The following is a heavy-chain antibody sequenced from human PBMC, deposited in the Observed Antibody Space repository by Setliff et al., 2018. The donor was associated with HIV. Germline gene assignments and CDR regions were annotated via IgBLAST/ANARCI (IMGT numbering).Heavy chain of an antibody. J-gene: IGHJ4*02. CDR1: SNYA. Sequence: SNYALNWVRQAPGQGLEWMGAIIPVFATANYAQKFQGRVTITADESTLTAYMELSSLTSEDTAVYFCARGTGSYSYFDSWGLGTLVTVSS. CDR3: ARGTGSYSYFDS. D-gene: IGHD1-26*01. CDR2: IIPVFATA. V-gene: IGHV1-69*01.